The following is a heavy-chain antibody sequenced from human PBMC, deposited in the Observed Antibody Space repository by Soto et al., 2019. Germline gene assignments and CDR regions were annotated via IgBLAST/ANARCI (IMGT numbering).Heavy chain of an antibody. CDR1: GYTFTSYD. D-gene: IGHD1-26*01. Sequence: ASVKGSCKASGYTFTSYDINWVRQAAGQGLEWMGWMSPNSGNTGYAQKFQGRITMTSQTSISTAYMELSSLRSEDTAVYYCARGKWEQWFDPWGQGTLVTVSS. CDR2: MSPNSGNT. J-gene: IGHJ5*02. CDR3: ARGKWEQWFDP. V-gene: IGHV1-8*01.